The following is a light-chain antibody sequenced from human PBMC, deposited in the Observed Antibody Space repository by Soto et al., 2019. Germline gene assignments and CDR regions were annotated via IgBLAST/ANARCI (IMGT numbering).Light chain of an antibody. CDR1: SSDVGSYNL. Sequence: HSALTQPASVSGSPGQSITISCTGTSSDVGSYNLVSWYQQHPGKAPKLMIYEGSKRPSGVSNRFSGSKSGNTASQTISVLHAEDEEDYYCCSYAVSSTFGVFGGGTKLTVL. CDR3: CSYAVSSTFGV. J-gene: IGLJ3*02. CDR2: EGS. V-gene: IGLV2-23*03.